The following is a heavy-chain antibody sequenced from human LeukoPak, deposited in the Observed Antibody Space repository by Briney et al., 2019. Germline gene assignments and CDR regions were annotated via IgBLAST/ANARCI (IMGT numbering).Heavy chain of an antibody. V-gene: IGHV3-30*03. CDR2: ISYDGSNK. CDR3: ARDKGRVIGDDAFDI. CDR1: GFTFSSYG. D-gene: IGHD2/OR15-2a*01. J-gene: IGHJ3*02. Sequence: PGGSLRLSCAASGFTFSSYGMHWVRQAPGKGLEWVAVISYDGSNKYYADSVKGRFTISRDNSKNTLYLQMNSLRAEDTAVYYCARDKGRVIGDDAFDIWGQGTMVTVSS.